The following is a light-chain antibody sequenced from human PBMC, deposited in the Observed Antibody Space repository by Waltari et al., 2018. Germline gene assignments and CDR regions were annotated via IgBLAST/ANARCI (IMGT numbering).Light chain of an antibody. CDR1: QSVSSY. CDR3: QQRSNWPPLT. J-gene: IGKJ4*01. V-gene: IGKV3-11*01. Sequence: EIVLTQSPAPLSLSPGERATLPCRASQSVSSYLAWYKQKPGQTPRLLSYDASNRATGIPARFSGSGSGTDFTLTISSLEPEDFAGYYCQQRSNWPPLTFGGGTKVEIK. CDR2: DAS.